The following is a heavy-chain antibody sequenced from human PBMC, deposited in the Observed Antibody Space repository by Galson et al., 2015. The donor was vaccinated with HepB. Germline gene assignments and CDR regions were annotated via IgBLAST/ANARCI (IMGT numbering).Heavy chain of an antibody. CDR2: ISWNSGSV. D-gene: IGHD6-19*01. V-gene: IGHV3-9*01. CDR3: AKNNGQWLALGVFDY. Sequence: SLRLSCAASGFTFDDYAMHWVRQAPGKGLEWVSGISWNSGSVGYADSVKGRFTISRDSAKNSLYLQMNSLRAEDTALYYCAKNNGQWLALGVFDYWGQGTLVTVSS. CDR1: GFTFDDYA. J-gene: IGHJ4*02.